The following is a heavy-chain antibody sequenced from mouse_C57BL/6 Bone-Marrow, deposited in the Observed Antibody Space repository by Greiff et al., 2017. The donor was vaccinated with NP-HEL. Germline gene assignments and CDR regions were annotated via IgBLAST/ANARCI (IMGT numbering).Heavy chain of an antibody. V-gene: IGHV1-39*01. Sequence: EVKLMESGPELVKPGASVKISCKASGYSFTDYNMNWVKQSTGKSLEWIGVINPNYGTTSYNQKFKGKATLTVDQSSSTAYMQLNSLTSEDSAVYYCARRELGYYESSWYFDVWGTGTTVTVAS. CDR2: INPNYGTT. CDR1: GYSFTDYN. J-gene: IGHJ1*03. CDR3: ARRELGYYESSWYFDV. D-gene: IGHD1-1*01.